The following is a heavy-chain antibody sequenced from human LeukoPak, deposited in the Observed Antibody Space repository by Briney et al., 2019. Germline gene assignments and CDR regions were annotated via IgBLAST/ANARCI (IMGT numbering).Heavy chain of an antibody. D-gene: IGHD3-10*01. Sequence: SETLSLTCTVSGGSISSYYWNWIRQPPGKGLEWIGYIYSSGSTNYNPSLKSRVTISVDTSKNQFSLKLSSVTAADPAVYYCARRTTGSGPFPHWGQGTLVTVSS. J-gene: IGHJ1*01. CDR3: ARRTTGSGPFPH. CDR2: IYSSGST. V-gene: IGHV4-4*09. CDR1: GGSISSYY.